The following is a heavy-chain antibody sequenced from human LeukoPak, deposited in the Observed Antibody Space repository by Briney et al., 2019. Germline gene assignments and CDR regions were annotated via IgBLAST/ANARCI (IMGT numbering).Heavy chain of an antibody. CDR2: IGTASDT. J-gene: IGHJ6*03. V-gene: IGHV3-13*01. Sequence: GGSLRLSCAASGFTFSSFDMHWVRQPTGQGLEWVSTIGTASDTYYPGSVEGRFTLSRGNAKNSLYLQMNSLTAGDTAVYYCARGPPRGKYYYMDVWGKGTTVTVSS. CDR1: GFTFSSFD. D-gene: IGHD1-1*01. CDR3: ARGPPRGKYYYMDV.